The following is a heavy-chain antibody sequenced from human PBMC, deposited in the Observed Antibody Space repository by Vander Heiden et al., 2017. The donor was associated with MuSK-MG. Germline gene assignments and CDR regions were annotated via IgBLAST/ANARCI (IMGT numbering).Heavy chain of an antibody. CDR1: GYTFHTYY. Sequence: HVQLVQSGAEVKKPGASVKVSCKASGYTFHTYYMSRGRQAPGQGLEWMGIINPGGGSTSYAKKFQGRVTMTRDTSTSTVYMELSSLRAEDTAVYYCARARAGFKPDAFDIWGQGTMVTVSS. CDR3: ARARAGFKPDAFDI. D-gene: IGHD3-10*01. J-gene: IGHJ3*02. CDR2: INPGGGST. V-gene: IGHV1-46*02.